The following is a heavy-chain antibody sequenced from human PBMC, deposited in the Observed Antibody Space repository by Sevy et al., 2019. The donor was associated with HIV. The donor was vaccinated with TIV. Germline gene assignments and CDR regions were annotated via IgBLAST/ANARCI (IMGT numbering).Heavy chain of an antibody. V-gene: IGHV4-4*07. CDR3: ARDVLAAAGIWGDYYSYGMDV. D-gene: IGHD6-13*01. J-gene: IGHJ6*02. Sequence: SETLSLTCTVSGGSISSYYWSWIRQPAGKGLEWIGRIYTSGSTNYNPSLKSRVTMSVDTSKNQFSLKLSSVTAADTAVYYCARDVLAAAGIWGDYYSYGMDVWGQGTTVTVSS. CDR1: GGSISSYY. CDR2: IYTSGST.